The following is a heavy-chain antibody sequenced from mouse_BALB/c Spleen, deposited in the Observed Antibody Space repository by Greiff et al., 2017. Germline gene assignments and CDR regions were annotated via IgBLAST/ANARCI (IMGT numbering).Heavy chain of an antibody. V-gene: IGHV2-2*01. CDR2: IWSGGST. CDR3: ATGGHNDGIAY. Sequence: VQLMESGPGLVQPSQSLSISCTASGFTLTSYGVHWVRQSPGKGLEWLGVIWSGGSTDYNAAFISRLSISTDNSNSQVFLKMSSLQADDTAIYYCATGGHNDGIAYWGQGTLVTVSA. D-gene: IGHD1-3*01. CDR1: GFTLTSYG. J-gene: IGHJ3*01.